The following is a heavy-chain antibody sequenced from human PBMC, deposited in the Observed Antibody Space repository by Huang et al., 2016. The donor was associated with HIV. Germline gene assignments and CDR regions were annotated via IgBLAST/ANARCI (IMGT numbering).Heavy chain of an antibody. CDR1: GGSFSGYY. Sequence: QVQLQQWGAGLLRPSETLSLTCAVYGGSFSGYYGTWIRQPPGKGREWIGEINHRKSTNYNPSLKSRVTISVDTSRNQFSLTLTSVTAADTAGYYCARGQGGYYYYYMDVWGKGTTVTVSS. CDR3: ARGQGGYYYYYMDV. J-gene: IGHJ6*03. CDR2: INHRKST. V-gene: IGHV4-34*01.